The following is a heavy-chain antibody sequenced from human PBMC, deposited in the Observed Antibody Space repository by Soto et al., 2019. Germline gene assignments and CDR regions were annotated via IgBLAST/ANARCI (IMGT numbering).Heavy chain of an antibody. V-gene: IGHV4-39*01. J-gene: IGHJ5*02. CDR3: ARSGPICSSTGCSNQYNWFDP. D-gene: IGHD2-2*01. Sequence: SETLSLTCTVSGGSISSSSYYWGWIRRPPGKGLEWIGSIYHSGSTYYNPSLKSRVTISVDTSKNQFSLKLSSVTAADTAVYYCARSGPICSSTGCSNQYNWFDPWGQGTLVTVSS. CDR2: IYHSGST. CDR1: GGSISSSSYY.